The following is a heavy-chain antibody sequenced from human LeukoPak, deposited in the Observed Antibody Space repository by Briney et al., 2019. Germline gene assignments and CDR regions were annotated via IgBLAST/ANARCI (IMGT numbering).Heavy chain of an antibody. V-gene: IGHV3-9*03. J-gene: IGHJ3*02. Sequence: GGSLRLSCAASGFTFDDYAMHWVRQAPGKGLEWVSGISWNSGSIGYADSVKGRFTISRDNAKNSLYLQMNSLRAEDMALYYCAKARSSGSYFSLDAFDIWGQGTMVTVSS. CDR3: AKARSSGSYFSLDAFDI. CDR2: ISWNSGSI. CDR1: GFTFDDYA. D-gene: IGHD1-26*01.